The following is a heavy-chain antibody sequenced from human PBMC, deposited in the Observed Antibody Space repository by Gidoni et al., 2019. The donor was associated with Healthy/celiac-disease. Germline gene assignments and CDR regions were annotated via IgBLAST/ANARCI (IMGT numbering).Heavy chain of an antibody. Sequence: EVPLVESGGGLVQPGGSLRLSCAASGFTFSSYSMNWVRQAPGKGLEWVSYISSSSSTIYYADAGKGRFTISRDNAKNSLYLQMNSLRAEDTAVYYCARLIIAAAGYYFDYWGQGTLVTVSS. CDR2: ISSSSSTI. CDR1: GFTFSSYS. D-gene: IGHD6-13*01. CDR3: ARLIIAAAGYYFDY. J-gene: IGHJ4*02. V-gene: IGHV3-48*01.